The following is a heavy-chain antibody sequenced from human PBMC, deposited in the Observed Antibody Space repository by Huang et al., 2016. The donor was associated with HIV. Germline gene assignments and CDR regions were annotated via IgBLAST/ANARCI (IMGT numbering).Heavy chain of an antibody. CDR2: ISETGSVI. CDR3: ARGYSSSWLYN. D-gene: IGHD6-13*01. V-gene: IGHV3-48*01. Sequence: DEQLVESGGGLVQPGGSLRLSCAAAGFSFSSCNMTWVRQGPGKGLEWLSNISETGSVITYADSVKGRFTVSRDNAKNSLYLQMDSLRAEDTAVYYCARGYSSSWLYNWGQGTLVTVSS. CDR1: GFSFSSCN. J-gene: IGHJ4*02.